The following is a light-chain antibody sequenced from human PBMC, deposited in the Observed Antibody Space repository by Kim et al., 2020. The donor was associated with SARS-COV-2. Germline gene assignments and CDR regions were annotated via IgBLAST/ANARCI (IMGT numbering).Light chain of an antibody. CDR1: SGSVSTSYY. J-gene: IGLJ3*02. V-gene: IGLV8-61*01. Sequence: GGTVTLTCGLSSGSVSTSYYPSWYQQTPGQAPRTLIYSTNTRSSGVPDRFSGSILGSKAALTITGAQSDDESDYYCVLYMGSGSWVFGGGTQLTVL. CDR3: VLYMGSGSWV. CDR2: STN.